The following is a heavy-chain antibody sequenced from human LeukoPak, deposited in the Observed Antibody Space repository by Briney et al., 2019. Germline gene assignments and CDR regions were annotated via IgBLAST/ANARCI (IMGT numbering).Heavy chain of an antibody. CDR3: ARDRPVGAMLNFDY. V-gene: IGHV3-21*01. CDR2: ISSSSSYI. CDR1: GFTFSSYS. Sequence: RGSLRLSCAASGFTFSSYSMNWVRQAPGKGLEWVSSISSSSSYIYYADSVKGRFTISRDNAKNSLYLQMNSLRAEDTAVYYCARDRPVGAMLNFDYWGQGTLVTVSS. D-gene: IGHD1-26*01. J-gene: IGHJ4*02.